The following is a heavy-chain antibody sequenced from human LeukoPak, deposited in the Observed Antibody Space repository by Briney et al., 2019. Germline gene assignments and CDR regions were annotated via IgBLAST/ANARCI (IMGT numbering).Heavy chain of an antibody. CDR1: GFVFSNYA. J-gene: IGHJ5*02. Sequence: GGSLRLSCATSGFVFSNYAMNWVRQAPGKGLKYVSAITGDGSTPYYANSVKGRFTISRDNSRNTLYLQMGSLRSEDMAVYYCARVGFGGYDSWGQGTLVTVSS. V-gene: IGHV3-64*01. CDR3: ARVGFGGYDS. CDR2: ITGDGSTP. D-gene: IGHD5-12*01.